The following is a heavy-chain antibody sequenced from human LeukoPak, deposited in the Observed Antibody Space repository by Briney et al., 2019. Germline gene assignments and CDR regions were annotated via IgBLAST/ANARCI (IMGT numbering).Heavy chain of an antibody. Sequence: QTGGSLRLPCVASGFTFRSYGMHWVRQAPGKGLEWVALIKSDGSSKHYADSVRGRFTISRDNSKNTLYLQMNSLKPEDAAVYYCVPNGVNTNWPSFDSWGQGALVTVSS. CDR1: GFTFRSYG. J-gene: IGHJ4*02. CDR3: VPNGVNTNWPSFDS. D-gene: IGHD1-1*01. CDR2: IKSDGSSK. V-gene: IGHV3-30*02.